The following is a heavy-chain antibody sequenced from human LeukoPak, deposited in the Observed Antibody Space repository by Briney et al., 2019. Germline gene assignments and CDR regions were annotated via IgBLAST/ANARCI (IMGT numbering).Heavy chain of an antibody. V-gene: IGHV3-23*01. CDR2: ISAIDGST. J-gene: IGHJ4*02. CDR1: GFTFSNSA. CDR3: ARDRPYFDY. Sequence: AGGSLRLSCAASGFTFSNSAMSWVRQAPGKGLEWVSAISAIDGSTYYADSVRGRFTISRDNSKSTLYLQMNSLRAEDTALYYCARDRPYFDYWGQGTLLTVSS.